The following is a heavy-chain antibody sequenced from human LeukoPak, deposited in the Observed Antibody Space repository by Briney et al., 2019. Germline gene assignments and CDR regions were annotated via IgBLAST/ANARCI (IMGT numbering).Heavy chain of an antibody. Sequence: ASAKVSCKVSGYTLTELSMHWVRQAPGKELEWMGGFDPEDGETIYAQKFQGRVTMTEDTSTDTAYMELSSLRSEDTAVYCCATGGLWFGELFFDYWGQGTLVTVSS. CDR3: ATGGLWFGELFFDY. CDR2: FDPEDGET. V-gene: IGHV1-24*01. CDR1: GYTLTELS. D-gene: IGHD3-10*01. J-gene: IGHJ4*02.